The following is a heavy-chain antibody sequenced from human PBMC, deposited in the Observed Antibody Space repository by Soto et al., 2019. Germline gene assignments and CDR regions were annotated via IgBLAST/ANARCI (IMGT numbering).Heavy chain of an antibody. CDR3: GRDGFGNYDTEY. CDR1: GYTFTSYY. Sequence: SVKVSLKASGYTFTSYYIHWVRQAPGQGLEWMGIINPSGGSTSYAQKFQGRVTMTRDTSTSTVYMELSSLRSEDTAVYYCGRDGFGNYDTEYWGQGTLVTVSS. CDR2: INPSGGST. D-gene: IGHD3-22*01. V-gene: IGHV1-46*01. J-gene: IGHJ4*02.